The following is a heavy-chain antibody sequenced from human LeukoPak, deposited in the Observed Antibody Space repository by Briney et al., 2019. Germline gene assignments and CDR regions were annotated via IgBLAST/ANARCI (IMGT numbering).Heavy chain of an antibody. Sequence: PGGSLRLSCAASGFMFSSHWMSWVRLAPGKGLEWVANIKEDGTETYYVDSVKGRFTISRDNAKNSLYLQMNSLRVEDTAVYYCAKEGRSLQTYWGQGTLVTVSS. J-gene: IGHJ4*02. CDR3: AKEGRSLQTY. D-gene: IGHD5-24*01. CDR1: GFMFSSHW. V-gene: IGHV3-7*03. CDR2: IKEDGTET.